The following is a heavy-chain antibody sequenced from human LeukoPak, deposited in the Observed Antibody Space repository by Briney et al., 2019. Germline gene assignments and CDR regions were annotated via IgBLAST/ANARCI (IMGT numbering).Heavy chain of an antibody. CDR1: GGSISSGDYY. CDR2: INHSGST. J-gene: IGHJ5*02. CDR3: ASKMIEGNWFDP. Sequence: PSQTLSLTCTVSGGSISSGDYYWSWIRQPPGQGLEWIGEINHSGSTNYNPSLKSRVTISVDTSKNQFSLKLSSVTAADTAVYYCASKMIEGNWFDPWGQGTLVTVSS. V-gene: IGHV4-30-4*01. D-gene: IGHD2-21*01.